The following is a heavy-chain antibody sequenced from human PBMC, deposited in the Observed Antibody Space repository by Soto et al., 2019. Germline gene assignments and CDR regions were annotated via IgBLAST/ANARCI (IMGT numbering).Heavy chain of an antibody. Sequence: QVQLVQSGAEVKKPGSSVKVSCQASGGTFSSYAINWVRQAPGQGIEWMGGIIPVFGTTHYPQRFQGRVTITAETSTGTAYLELSSLRSEDTAVYYCAKVGWESSGCSPSDLEVWGQGTRVTVSS. CDR2: IIPVFGTT. D-gene: IGHD6-19*01. J-gene: IGHJ6*02. V-gene: IGHV1-69*06. CDR1: GGTFSSYA. CDR3: AKVGWESSGCSPSDLEV.